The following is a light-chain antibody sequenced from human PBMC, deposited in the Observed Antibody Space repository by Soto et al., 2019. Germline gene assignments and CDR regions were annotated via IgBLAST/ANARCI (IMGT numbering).Light chain of an antibody. CDR3: QQIYSTPFT. CDR2: AAS. J-gene: IGKJ3*01. V-gene: IGKV1-39*01. CDR1: QSISSY. Sequence: DIQMTQSPSYLSASVGDRVTITCRASQSISSYLNWYQQKPGKAPKLQIYAASSLQSGVPSRFSGSGSGKEFTLTISSLQPEDFATYYCQQIYSTPFTFGPGTKVDI.